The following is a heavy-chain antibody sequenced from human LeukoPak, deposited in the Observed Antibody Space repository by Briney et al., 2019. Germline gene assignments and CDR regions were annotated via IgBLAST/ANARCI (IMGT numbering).Heavy chain of an antibody. V-gene: IGHV1-18*01. CDR3: ARGQYYFDS. CDR1: GYSFTSYG. Sequence: ASVTVSCKASGYSFTSYGLSWVRQAPGQGLEWMGWISANNFNTNYAERLQGRVTMTIDTSTRAAYMELRSLTSDDTAVYYCARGQYYFDSWGQGTLVSVSS. D-gene: IGHD4-11*01. CDR2: ISANNFNT. J-gene: IGHJ4*02.